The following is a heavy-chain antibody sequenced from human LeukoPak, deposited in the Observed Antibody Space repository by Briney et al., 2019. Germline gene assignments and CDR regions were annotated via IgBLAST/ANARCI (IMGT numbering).Heavy chain of an antibody. J-gene: IGHJ3*02. Sequence: SETLSLTCTVSGGSLSSYYWSWIRQPPGKGLEWIGYIFYSGSTNYNPSLKSRVTISVDTSKNQFSLTLSSVTAADTAVYYCAILRTDAAFDIWGQGTMVTVSS. D-gene: IGHD4-17*01. CDR2: IFYSGST. CDR3: AILRTDAAFDI. V-gene: IGHV4-59*01. CDR1: GGSLSSYY.